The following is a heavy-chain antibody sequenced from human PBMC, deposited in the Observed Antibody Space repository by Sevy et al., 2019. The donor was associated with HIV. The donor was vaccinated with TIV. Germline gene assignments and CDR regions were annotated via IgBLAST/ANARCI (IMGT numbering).Heavy chain of an antibody. CDR1: GGSVSSGSYY. Sequence: SETLSLTCTVSGGSVSSGSYYWSWIRQPPGKGLEWIGYIYYSGSTNYNPSLKSRVTISVDTSKNQFSLKLSSVTAAETGVYYWAGAPNPAGMKGGGGAFDIWGQGTMVTVSS. D-gene: IGHD2-2*01. CDR3: AGAPNPAGMKGGGGAFDI. V-gene: IGHV4-61*01. J-gene: IGHJ3*02. CDR2: IYYSGST.